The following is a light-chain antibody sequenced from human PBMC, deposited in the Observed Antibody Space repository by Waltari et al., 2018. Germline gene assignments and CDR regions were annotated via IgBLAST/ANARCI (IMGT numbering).Light chain of an antibody. J-gene: IGKJ1*01. Sequence: EIVLTQSPGTLSLSPGESATLSCRASQSVSKYLAWYQQKPGQAPRLLIYHASTRATGIPDRFSGSGSGTDFSLTISRLEPEDFAVYYCQKYESLPATFGQGTKVEIK. CDR2: HAS. V-gene: IGKV3-20*01. CDR1: QSVSKY. CDR3: QKYESLPAT.